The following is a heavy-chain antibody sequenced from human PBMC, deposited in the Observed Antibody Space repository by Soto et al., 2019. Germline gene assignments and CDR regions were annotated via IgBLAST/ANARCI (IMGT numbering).Heavy chain of an antibody. J-gene: IGHJ4*02. CDR3: AKTSGDYSNYANHDY. D-gene: IGHD4-4*01. CDR1: GCTFSSYA. Sequence: GGSLRLSCAASGCTFSSYAMSWVRQAPGRGLEWVSAISGSGGSTSYADSVKGRFTISRDNSKNTLYLQMNSLRAEDTAVYYCAKTSGDYSNYANHDYWGQGTLVTVSS. CDR2: ISGSGGST. V-gene: IGHV3-23*01.